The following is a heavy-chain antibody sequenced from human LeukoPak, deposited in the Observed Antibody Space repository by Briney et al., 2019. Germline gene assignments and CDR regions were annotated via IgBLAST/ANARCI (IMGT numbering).Heavy chain of an antibody. CDR3: ARDFAGTSYYFDY. V-gene: IGHV3-21*01. Sequence: GGSLRLSCAASGFTFRIYSMNWVRQAPGKGLEWVSSIRSSSGYITYADSVKGRFTISRDNAKNSLYLEMNSLRAEDTAVYYCARDFAGTSYYFDYWGQGTLVTVSS. CDR1: GFTFRIYS. D-gene: IGHD3-10*01. CDR2: IRSSSGYI. J-gene: IGHJ4*02.